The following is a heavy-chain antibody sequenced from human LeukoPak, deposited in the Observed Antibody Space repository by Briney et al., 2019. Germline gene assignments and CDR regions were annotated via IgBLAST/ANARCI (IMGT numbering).Heavy chain of an antibody. CDR3: ARRSSIAAPLFDY. V-gene: IGHV5-51*01. J-gene: IGHJ4*02. CDR1: GYSFTTYW. Sequence: GESLKISCKGSGYSFTTYWIGWVRQMPGKGLEWMGIIYPGDSDTRYSPSFQGQVTISADKSISTAYLQWCSLKASDTAMYYCARRSSIAAPLFDYWGQGTLVTVSS. CDR2: IYPGDSDT. D-gene: IGHD6-6*01.